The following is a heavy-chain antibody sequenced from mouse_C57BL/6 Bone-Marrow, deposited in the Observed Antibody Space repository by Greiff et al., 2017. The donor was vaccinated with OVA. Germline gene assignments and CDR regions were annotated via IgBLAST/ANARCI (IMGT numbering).Heavy chain of an antibody. CDR1: GYTFTSYW. J-gene: IGHJ3*01. D-gene: IGHD4-1*01. V-gene: IGHV1-53*01. CDR2: INPSNGGT. CDR3: ARSAGTWGAWFAY. Sequence: VQLQQPGTELVKPGASVKLSCKASGYTFTSYWMHWVKQRPGQGLEWIGNINPSNGGTNYNEKFKSKATLTVDKSSSTAYMQLSSLTSEDSAVYYCARSAGTWGAWFAYWGQGTLVTVSA.